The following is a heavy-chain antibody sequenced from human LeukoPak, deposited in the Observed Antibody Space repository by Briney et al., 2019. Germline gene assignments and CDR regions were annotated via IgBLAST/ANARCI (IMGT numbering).Heavy chain of an antibody. V-gene: IGHV4-38-2*02. Sequence: SETLSLTCTVSGYSISSGYYWGWLRQPPGKGLEWIGSIYHSGSTYYNPSLKSRVTISVDTSKNQFSLKLSSVTAADTAVYYCARSGPPAYYYDSSGYFGNWGQGTLVTVSS. CDR2: IYHSGST. CDR3: ARSGPPAYYYDSSGYFGN. D-gene: IGHD3-22*01. J-gene: IGHJ4*02. CDR1: GYSISSGYY.